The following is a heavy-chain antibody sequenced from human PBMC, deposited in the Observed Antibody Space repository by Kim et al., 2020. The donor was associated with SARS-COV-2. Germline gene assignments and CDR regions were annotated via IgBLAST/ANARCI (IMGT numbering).Heavy chain of an antibody. CDR1: GFTFSSYG. V-gene: IGHV3-33*05. CDR3: ARETTVTRASVYYYYYYG. D-gene: IGHD4-17*01. J-gene: IGHJ6*01. Sequence: GGSLRLSCAASGFTFSSYGMHWVRQAPGKGLEWVAVISYDGSNKYYADSVKGRFTISRDNSKNTLYLQMNSLRAEDTAVYYCARETTVTRASVYYYYYYG. CDR2: ISYDGSNK.